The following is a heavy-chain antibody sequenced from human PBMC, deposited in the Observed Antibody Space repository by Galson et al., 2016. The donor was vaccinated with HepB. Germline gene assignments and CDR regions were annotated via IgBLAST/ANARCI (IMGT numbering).Heavy chain of an antibody. CDR2: ISWNSGSS. J-gene: IGHJ4*02. V-gene: IGHV3-9*01. CDR3: AKDYSSGWFGAGGFEH. CDR1: GFTFSSYA. D-gene: IGHD6-19*01. Sequence: SLRLSCAASGFTFSSYALSWVRQAPGKGLEWVSGISWNSGSSGYADSVKGRFTVSRDNAKNSLYLQMNSLRAEDTAFYFCAKDYSSGWFGAGGFEHWGQGTLVTVSS.